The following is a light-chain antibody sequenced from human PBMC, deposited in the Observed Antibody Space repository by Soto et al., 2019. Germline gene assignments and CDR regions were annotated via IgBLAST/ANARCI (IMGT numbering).Light chain of an antibody. CDR1: SSNIGNNY. V-gene: IGLV1-51*01. CDR2: DNN. CDR3: GTWDSSLSGGV. J-gene: IGLJ2*01. Sequence: QSVLTQPPSLSAAPGQRVTISCCGSSSNIGNNYVSWYQQFPGTAPKLLIYDNNKRPSGIPDRFSGSKSGTSATLGITGLQTGDEADYYCGTWDSSLSGGVFGGGTQLTVL.